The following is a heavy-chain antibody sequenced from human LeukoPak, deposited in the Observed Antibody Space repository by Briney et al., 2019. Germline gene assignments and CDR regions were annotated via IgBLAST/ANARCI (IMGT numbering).Heavy chain of an antibody. V-gene: IGHV4-59*08. CDR2: ISYSGST. J-gene: IGHJ6*02. CDR1: GGSISRYY. Sequence: SETLSLTCTLSGGSISRYYWSWIRQPPGKGLEWIGYISYSGSTNYNPSLNSRVSISVDTSKVQFSLKLSSVTASDTAVYYCARHVDPNTNSYYYALDVWGQGTTVTVSS. D-gene: IGHD1-1*01. CDR3: ARHVDPNTNSYYYALDV.